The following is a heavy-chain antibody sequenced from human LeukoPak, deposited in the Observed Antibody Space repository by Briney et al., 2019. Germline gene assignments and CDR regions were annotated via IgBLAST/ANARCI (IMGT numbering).Heavy chain of an antibody. V-gene: IGHV3-21*01. D-gene: IGHD3-3*01. CDR1: GFTFSSYS. CDR3: ASSPYYDFWSGYYTGYYYYYMDV. Sequence: GGSLRLSCAASGFTFSSYSMNWVRQAPGKGLEWVSSISSSSYIYYADSVKGRFTISRDNAKNSLYLQMNSLRAEDTAVYYCASSPYYDFWSGYYTGYYYYYMDVWGKGTTVTVSS. CDR2: ISSSSYI. J-gene: IGHJ6*03.